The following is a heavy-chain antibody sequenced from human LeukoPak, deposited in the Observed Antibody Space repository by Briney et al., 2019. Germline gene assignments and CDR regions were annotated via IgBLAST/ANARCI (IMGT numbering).Heavy chain of an antibody. Sequence: GGPLRLSCAASGFTFSSYGMSWVRQAPGKGLEWVSSIDAGGGITFYADSVQGRLTISRDNSKNTLYLQMNSLRAEDTAVYYCVGMYNGAYWGQGSLVTVSS. CDR1: GFTFSSYG. J-gene: IGHJ4*02. CDR3: VGMYNGAY. D-gene: IGHD1-1*01. CDR2: IDAGGGIT. V-gene: IGHV3-23*01.